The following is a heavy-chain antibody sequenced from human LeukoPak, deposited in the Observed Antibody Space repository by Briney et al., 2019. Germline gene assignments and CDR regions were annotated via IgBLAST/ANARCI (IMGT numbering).Heavy chain of an antibody. CDR2: IGGSGTST. Sequence: GGSLRLSCAASGFIFSSYATSWVRQAPGKGLEWVSVIGGSGTSTYYADSVKGRFTISRDNSKNMLYLQMNSLRVEDTAIYYCAKVSIVAGRNAFDIWGQGTMVTVSS. CDR3: AKVSIVAGRNAFDI. J-gene: IGHJ3*02. V-gene: IGHV3-23*01. D-gene: IGHD5-12*01. CDR1: GFIFSSYA.